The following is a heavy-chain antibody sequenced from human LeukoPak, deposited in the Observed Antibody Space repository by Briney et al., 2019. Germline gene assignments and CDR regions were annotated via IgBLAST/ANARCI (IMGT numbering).Heavy chain of an antibody. CDR2: ISSGSTDI. J-gene: IGHJ4*02. CDR1: GFTFSSYS. Sequence: GGSLRLSCAASGFTFSSYSMNWVRQAPGKGLEWVSSISSGSTDIYYADSVKGRFTISRDNAKNSLYLQMNSLRAEDTAVYYCARGQQLNWGQGTLVTVSS. D-gene: IGHD6-13*01. V-gene: IGHV3-21*01. CDR3: ARGQQLN.